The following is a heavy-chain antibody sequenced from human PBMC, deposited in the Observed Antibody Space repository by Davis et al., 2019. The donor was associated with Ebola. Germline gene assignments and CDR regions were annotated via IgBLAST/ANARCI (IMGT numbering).Heavy chain of an antibody. V-gene: IGHV4-59*01. D-gene: IGHD3-22*01. J-gene: IGHJ4*02. CDR3: ARSAAQYYYDTSNYYSTAGTDFDC. CDR2: IYYSGST. CDR1: GGSISSYY. Sequence: SETLSLTCTVPGGSISSYYWSWIRQPPGKGLEWIGYIYYSGSTNYNPSLKSRVTISVDTSNNQFSLKLSSVTAADTAVYYCARSAAQYYYDTSNYYSTAGTDFDCWGQGTLVTVSS.